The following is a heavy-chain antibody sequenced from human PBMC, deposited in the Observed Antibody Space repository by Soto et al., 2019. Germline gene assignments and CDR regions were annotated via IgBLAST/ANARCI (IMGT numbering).Heavy chain of an antibody. D-gene: IGHD3-16*01. CDR2: ISWNSGSI. J-gene: IGHJ4*02. CDR3: AKGGTRIPHYYFDY. Sequence: EVQLVESGGGLVQPGRSLRLSCAASGFTFDDYAMHWVRQAPGKGLEWVSGISWNSGSIGYADSVKGRFTISRDNAKNSVYLQMNSLRAEDTALYYCAKGGTRIPHYYFDYWGQGTLVTVCS. CDR1: GFTFDDYA. V-gene: IGHV3-9*01.